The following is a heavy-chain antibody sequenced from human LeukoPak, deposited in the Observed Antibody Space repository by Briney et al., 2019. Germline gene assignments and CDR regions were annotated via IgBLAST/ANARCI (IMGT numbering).Heavy chain of an antibody. V-gene: IGHV3-48*04. Sequence: GGSLRLSCAASGFTFSSFSMNWVRQTPGKGLEWVSYISTSSDAIYYADSVKGRFSVSRDNAKNSLYLQMDSLRAEDTAVYYCVRGGMDHWGQGALVTVSS. J-gene: IGHJ4*02. D-gene: IGHD5-12*01. CDR3: VRGGMDH. CDR1: GFTFSSFS. CDR2: ISTSSDAI.